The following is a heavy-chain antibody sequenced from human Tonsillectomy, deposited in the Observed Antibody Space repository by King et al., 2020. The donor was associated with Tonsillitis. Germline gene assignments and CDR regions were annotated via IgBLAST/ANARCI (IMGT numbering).Heavy chain of an antibody. CDR1: GFTFSGSA. CDR2: IRSKANNYAT. V-gene: IGHV3-73*01. J-gene: IGHJ4*02. CDR3: TSGFSSTSFDY. Sequence: VQLVQSGGGLVQPGGSLKLSCAASGFTFSGSAMHWVRQASGKGLEWVGRIRSKANNYATAYAASVKGRFTIPRDDSKNTAYLQMNSLKTEDTAVYYCTSGFSSTSFDYWGQGTLVTVSS. D-gene: IGHD2-2*01.